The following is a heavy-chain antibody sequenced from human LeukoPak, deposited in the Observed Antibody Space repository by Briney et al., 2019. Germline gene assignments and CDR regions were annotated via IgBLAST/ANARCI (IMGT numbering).Heavy chain of an antibody. CDR3: ARDFLSYPDY. Sequence: GGSLRLSCAASGFTFSSYWMHWVRQGPGKGLVWVSRINTDGSSTSYADSVEGRFTISRDNTKNTLYLQMNSLTAEDMAVYYCARDFLSYPDYWGQGTLVTVSS. CDR2: INTDGSST. D-gene: IGHD3-16*02. CDR1: GFTFSSYW. V-gene: IGHV3-74*01. J-gene: IGHJ4*02.